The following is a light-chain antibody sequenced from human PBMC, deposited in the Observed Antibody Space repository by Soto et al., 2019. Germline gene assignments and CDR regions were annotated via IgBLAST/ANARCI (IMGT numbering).Light chain of an antibody. CDR2: DVS. CDR1: SSDVGGYNY. J-gene: IGLJ1*01. CDR3: SSYAGSNIYV. Sequence: QSVLTQPPSASGSPGQSVTISCTGTSSDVGGYNYVSWYQQHPGKAPKLMIYDVSKRPSGVPDRFSGSKSGNTASLTVSGLQAEDEADFYCSSYAGSNIYVFGTGTKLTVL. V-gene: IGLV2-8*01.